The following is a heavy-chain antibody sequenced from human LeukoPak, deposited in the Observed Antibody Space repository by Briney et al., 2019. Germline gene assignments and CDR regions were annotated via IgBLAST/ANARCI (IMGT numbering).Heavy chain of an antibody. Sequence: PGGSLRLSCAASGFTFSSYAMSWVRQAPGKGLEWVSAISGSGGSTHYADSVKGRFTISRDNSKNTLYLQMNSLRAEDTAVYYCAKSSYQPLLYSGGWFDPWGQGTLVTVSS. V-gene: IGHV3-23*01. CDR1: GFTFSSYA. J-gene: IGHJ5*02. CDR2: ISGSGGST. D-gene: IGHD2-2*02. CDR3: AKSSYQPLLYSGGWFDP.